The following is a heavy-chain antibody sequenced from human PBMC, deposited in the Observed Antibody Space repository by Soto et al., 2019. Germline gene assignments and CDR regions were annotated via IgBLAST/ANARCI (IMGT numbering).Heavy chain of an antibody. J-gene: IGHJ4*02. V-gene: IGHV3-30*18. Sequence: QVQLVESGGGVVQPGRSLRLSCAASGFTFSSYGMHWVRQAPGKGLEWVAVISYDGSNKYYADSVKGRFTISRDNSKNTRYLQMNSLRAEDTAVYYCAKDPVSSSGIHYFDYWGQGTLVTVSS. CDR3: AKDPVSSSGIHYFDY. CDR1: GFTFSSYG. D-gene: IGHD6-19*01. CDR2: ISYDGSNK.